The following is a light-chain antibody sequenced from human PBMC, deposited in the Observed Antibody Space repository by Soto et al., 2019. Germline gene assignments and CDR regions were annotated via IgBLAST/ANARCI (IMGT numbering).Light chain of an antibody. Sequence: EKVMTQSPATLSMSPGERATLSCRASQSVSNFLAWYQQKPGQTPRILIYGASTRATGIPARFSGSGSGTEVTLTISSLQSEDFAVYYCQQYSNWPSWTFGQGTKVEVK. CDR2: GAS. CDR3: QQYSNWPSWT. V-gene: IGKV3-15*01. CDR1: QSVSNF. J-gene: IGKJ1*01.